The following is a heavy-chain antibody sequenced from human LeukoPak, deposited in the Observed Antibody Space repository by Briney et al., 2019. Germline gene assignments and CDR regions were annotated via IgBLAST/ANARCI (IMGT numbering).Heavy chain of an antibody. D-gene: IGHD2-2*01. CDR3: AKADCSSTSWSFLKR. V-gene: IGHV4-34*01. CDR1: GGSFRDYY. J-gene: IGHJ4*02. CDR2: INHSGST. Sequence: SETLSLTCAVYGGSFRDYYWTWIRQPPGKGLEWIGEINHSGSTNYNRSLKSRATIAVDRPKNQSSLKLSSVTAADTAIYYRAKADCSSTSWSFLKRWGQGTLVTVSS.